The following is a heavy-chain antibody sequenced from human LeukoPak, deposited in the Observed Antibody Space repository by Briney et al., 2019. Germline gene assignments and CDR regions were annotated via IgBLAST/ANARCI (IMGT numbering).Heavy chain of an antibody. J-gene: IGHJ4*02. D-gene: IGHD3-10*01. Sequence: PSETLSLTCAVYGGSFSGYYWSWIRQPPAKGLEWIGEINHSGSTNYNPSLRSRVTISVDTSKNQFSLKLSSVTAADTAVYCCARGDTYYYGSGSYYIYDYWGQGTLVTVSS. CDR2: INHSGST. CDR1: GGSFSGYY. CDR3: ARGDTYYYGSGSYYIYDY. V-gene: IGHV4-34*01.